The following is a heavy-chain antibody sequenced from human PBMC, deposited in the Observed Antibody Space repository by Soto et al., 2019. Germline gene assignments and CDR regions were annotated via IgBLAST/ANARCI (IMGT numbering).Heavy chain of an antibody. V-gene: IGHV3-23*01. D-gene: IGHD7-27*01. Sequence: PGGSLRLSCEASGFTFSTSAMSGVRQAPGKGLEWVSTISGSGGGKYYADSVNGRFTISGDNSKNTLSLQMNSLRAEDTALYYCARNWGIFDYWGQGTLVTVSS. CDR3: ARNWGIFDY. CDR2: ISGSGGGK. J-gene: IGHJ4*02. CDR1: GFTFSTSA.